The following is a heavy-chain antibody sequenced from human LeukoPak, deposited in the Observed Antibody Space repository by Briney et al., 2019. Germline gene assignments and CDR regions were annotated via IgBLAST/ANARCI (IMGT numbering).Heavy chain of an antibody. CDR2: IKNDGSDA. CDR3: ARTYYDSSGYYGGYYFDY. CDR1: GFTLSSSW. D-gene: IGHD3-22*01. V-gene: IGHV3-74*01. J-gene: IGHJ4*02. Sequence: GGSLRLSCEASGFTLSSSWMHWVRQAPGKGLVWVSRIKNDGSDASYADSVKGRFTISRDNAKNTLYLQMNSLRAEDTAVYYCARTYYDSSGYYGGYYFDYWGQGTLVTVSS.